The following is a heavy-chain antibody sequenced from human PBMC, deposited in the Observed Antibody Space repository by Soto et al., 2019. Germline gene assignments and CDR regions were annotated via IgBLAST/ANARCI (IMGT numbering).Heavy chain of an antibody. Sequence: QVQLVQSGAEVKKPGSSVKVSCKASGGTFSSYAISWVRQAPGQGLRWMGGIIPIFGTTNYAQKFQGRVTITADESTSTAYMELSSLRSEDTAVYYCATDLEPSPYSPFDYWGQGTLVTVSS. J-gene: IGHJ4*02. CDR1: GGTFSSYA. CDR2: IIPIFGTT. V-gene: IGHV1-69*01. CDR3: ATDLEPSPYSPFDY. D-gene: IGHD6-13*01.